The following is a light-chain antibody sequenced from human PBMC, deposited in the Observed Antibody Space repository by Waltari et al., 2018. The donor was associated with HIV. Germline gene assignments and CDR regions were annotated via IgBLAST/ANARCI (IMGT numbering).Light chain of an antibody. CDR3: QQYGSLPFT. CDR2: GAS. J-gene: IGKJ3*01. V-gene: IGKV3-20*01. Sequence: EIVLTQSPGTLSLSPGERATLSCRASQSVSSGYLAWYQQKPGQAPRLLISGASRRATGIPDRFSGSGYGTDFTLTISRLEPEDFAVYYCQQYGSLPFTFGPGTKVHIK. CDR1: QSVSSGY.